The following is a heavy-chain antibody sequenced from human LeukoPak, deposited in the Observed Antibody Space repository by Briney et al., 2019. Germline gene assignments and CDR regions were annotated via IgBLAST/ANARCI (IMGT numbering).Heavy chain of an antibody. J-gene: IGHJ5*02. CDR3: AKDSQWELGVNWFDP. Sequence: PGRSLRLSCAASGFTFDDYAMHWVRQAPGKGLEWVSGISWNSGSIGYADSVKGRFTISRDNAKNSLYLQMNSLRAEDTALYHCAKDSQWELGVNWFDPWGQETLVTVSS. V-gene: IGHV3-9*01. D-gene: IGHD1-26*01. CDR2: ISWNSGSI. CDR1: GFTFDDYA.